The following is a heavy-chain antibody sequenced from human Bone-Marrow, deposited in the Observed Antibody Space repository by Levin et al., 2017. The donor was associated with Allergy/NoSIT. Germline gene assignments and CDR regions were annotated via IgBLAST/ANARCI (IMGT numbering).Heavy chain of an antibody. J-gene: IGHJ5*02. CDR1: GFTFSSYS. Sequence: GGSLRLSCAASGFTFSSYSMNWVRQAPGKGLEWVSSISSSSSYIYYADSVKGRFTISRDNAKNSLYLQMNSLRAEDTAVYYCARGPSHRKGITFGGVIDHSDSPWGQGTLVTVSS. V-gene: IGHV3-21*01. CDR3: ARGPSHRKGITFGGVIDHSDSP. D-gene: IGHD3-16*02. CDR2: ISSSSSYI.